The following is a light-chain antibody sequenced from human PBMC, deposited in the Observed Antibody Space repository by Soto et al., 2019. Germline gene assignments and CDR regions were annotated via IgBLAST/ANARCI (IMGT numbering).Light chain of an antibody. CDR3: QQRSNWPQVT. Sequence: EIVMTQSPATLSVSPGERATVSCRASQSISSYLAWYQQKPGQAPRLLIYDASNRATGIPARFSGSGSGTDFTLTISSLEPEDFAVYYCQQRSNWPQVTFGQGTRLEI. CDR1: QSISSY. CDR2: DAS. J-gene: IGKJ5*01. V-gene: IGKV3-11*01.